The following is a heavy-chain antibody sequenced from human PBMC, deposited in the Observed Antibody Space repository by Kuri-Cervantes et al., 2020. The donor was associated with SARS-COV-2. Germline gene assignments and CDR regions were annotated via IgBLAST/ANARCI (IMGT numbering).Heavy chain of an antibody. D-gene: IGHD6-19*01. V-gene: IGHV3-64D*08. CDR3: LRSGAVAGTFDY. CDR2: ISSNGGST. CDR1: GFTFSSYA. J-gene: IGHJ4*02. Sequence: GESLKISCSASGFTFSSYAMHWVRQAPGKGLEYVSAISSNGGSTYYADSVKGRFTISRDNSKNTLYLQMSSLRAEDTAVYYCLRSGAVAGTFDYWGQGTLVTVSS.